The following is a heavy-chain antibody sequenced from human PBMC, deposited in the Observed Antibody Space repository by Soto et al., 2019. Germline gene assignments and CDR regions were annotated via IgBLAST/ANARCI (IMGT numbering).Heavy chain of an antibody. Sequence: GSGPTLVNPTQTLILTCTFSGFSLSTSGMCVSWIRQPPGKALEWLARIDWDDDKYYSTSLKTRLTISKDTSKNQVVLTMTNMDPVDTATYYCARAIAAAGGKYYFDYWGQGTLVTVSS. CDR1: GFSLSTSGMC. CDR3: ARAIAAAGGKYYFDY. CDR2: IDWDDDK. J-gene: IGHJ4*02. D-gene: IGHD6-13*01. V-gene: IGHV2-70*11.